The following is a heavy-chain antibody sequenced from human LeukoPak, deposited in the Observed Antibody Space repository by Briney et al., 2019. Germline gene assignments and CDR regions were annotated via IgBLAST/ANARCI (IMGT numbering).Heavy chain of an antibody. CDR1: GFTVSSNY. Sequence: GGSLRLSCAASGFTVSSNYMSRVRQAPGKGLEWVSAISGSGGSTYYADSVKGRFTISRDNSKNTLYLQMNSLRAEDTAVYYCARIGYCSSTSCYYYFDYWGQGTLVTVSS. CDR2: ISGSGGST. V-gene: IGHV3-23*01. J-gene: IGHJ4*02. CDR3: ARIGYCSSTSCYYYFDY. D-gene: IGHD2-2*01.